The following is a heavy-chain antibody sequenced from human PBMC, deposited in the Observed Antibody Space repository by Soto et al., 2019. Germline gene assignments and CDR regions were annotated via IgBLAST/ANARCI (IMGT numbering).Heavy chain of an antibody. D-gene: IGHD2-21*01. V-gene: IGHV3-21*01. CDR3: VRSGTARLLRHSWFDT. CDR2: ITTSSAHI. J-gene: IGHJ5*02. Sequence: EVQLVESGGGLVKPGGSLRLSCAASGFTFNTYDMNWVRQAPGKGLEWVSSITTSSAHIYYADSRKGRITISRDNAKNSLFLQMNSLRAEDTAVYYCVRSGTARLLRHSWFDTWGQGTLVTVSS. CDR1: GFTFNTYD.